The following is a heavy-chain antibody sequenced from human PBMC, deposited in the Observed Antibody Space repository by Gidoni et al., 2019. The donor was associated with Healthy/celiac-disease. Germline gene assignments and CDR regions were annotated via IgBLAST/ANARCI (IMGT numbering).Heavy chain of an antibody. Sequence: QVQLVESGGGVVQPGRSLRLSCAASGFTFSSFAMHWVRQAPGKGLEAVAVISYDGSNKYYADSVKGRFTISRDNSKNTLYLQMNSLRAEDTAVYYCARDIVGLDYWGQGTLVTVSS. CDR2: ISYDGSNK. CDR3: ARDIVGLDY. J-gene: IGHJ4*02. D-gene: IGHD2-21*01. CDR1: GFTFSSFA. V-gene: IGHV3-30*04.